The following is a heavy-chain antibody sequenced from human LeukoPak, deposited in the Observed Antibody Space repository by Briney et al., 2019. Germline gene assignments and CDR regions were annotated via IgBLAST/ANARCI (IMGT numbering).Heavy chain of an antibody. CDR3: ARDLPQSLVGWYSDY. J-gene: IGHJ4*02. CDR1: GYTFTSYG. V-gene: IGHV1-18*01. Sequence: ASVKVSCKASGYTFTSYGISWGRQAPGQGLEWMGWISAYNGNTNYAQKLQGRVTMTTDTSTSTAYMELRSLRSDDTAVYYCARDLPQSLVGWYSDYWGQGTLATVSS. CDR2: ISAYNGNT. D-gene: IGHD6-19*01.